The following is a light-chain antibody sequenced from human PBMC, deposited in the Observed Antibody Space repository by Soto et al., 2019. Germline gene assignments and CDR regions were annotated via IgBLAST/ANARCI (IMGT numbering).Light chain of an antibody. J-gene: IGKJ1*01. CDR3: QQYKNWLTWT. V-gene: IGKV3-15*01. Sequence: EIVMTQSPATLSVSPGERATLSSRASQSISSNLAWYQQKPGQAPRLLIYGASTRATGIPARFSGSGSGTEFTLTISSLQSEDFAVYYCQQYKNWLTWTFGQGTKVEIK. CDR1: QSISSN. CDR2: GAS.